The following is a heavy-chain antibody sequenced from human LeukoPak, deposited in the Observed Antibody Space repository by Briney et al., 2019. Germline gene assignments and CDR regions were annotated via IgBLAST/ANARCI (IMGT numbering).Heavy chain of an antibody. CDR3: ARSDYSNYGWFDP. D-gene: IGHD4-11*01. CDR2: INHSGST. V-gene: IGHV4-34*01. J-gene: IGHJ5*02. Sequence: PSETLSPTCAVYGGSFSGYYWSWIRQPPGKGLEWIGEINHSGSTNYNPSLKSRVTRSVDTSKNQFSLKLSSVTAADTAVYYCARSDYSNYGWFDPWGQGTLVTVSS. CDR1: GGSFSGYY.